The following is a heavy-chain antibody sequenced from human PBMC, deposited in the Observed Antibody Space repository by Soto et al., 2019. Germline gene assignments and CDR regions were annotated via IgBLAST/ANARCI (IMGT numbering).Heavy chain of an antibody. V-gene: IGHV4-30-4*01. CDR3: VTVNLVGAAYYFDY. Sequence: PSETLSLTCTVSGGSIRNGDYYWGWIRQPPGKGLEWIGYAYYSGTTYSHPSLNSRVSISVDTSENQFSLRLTSVTAADTAVYYCVTVNLVGAAYYFDYWGPGTLVTVSS. CDR1: GGSIRNGDYY. D-gene: IGHD1-26*01. CDR2: AYYSGTT. J-gene: IGHJ4*02.